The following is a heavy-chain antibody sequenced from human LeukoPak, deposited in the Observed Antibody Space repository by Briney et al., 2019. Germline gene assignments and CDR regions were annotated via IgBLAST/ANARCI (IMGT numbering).Heavy chain of an antibody. CDR1: GFTFSSYW. D-gene: IGHD5-12*01. J-gene: IGHJ6*03. CDR2: IKQDGSEK. V-gene: IGHV3-7*01. Sequence: GGSLRLSCAASGFTFSSYWMSWVRQAPGKGLEWVANIKQDGSEKYYVDSVKGRFTISRDNAKNSLYLQMNSLRAEDTAVYYCARGEYSGYDYYYYYMDVWGKGTTVTVSS. CDR3: ARGEYSGYDYYYYYMDV.